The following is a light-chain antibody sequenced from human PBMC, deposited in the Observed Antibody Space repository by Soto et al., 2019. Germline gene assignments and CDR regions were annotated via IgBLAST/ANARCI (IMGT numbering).Light chain of an antibody. Sequence: EIVLTQSPGTLSLSPGERATLSCRASQSVRSSYLAWYQQNAGQPPRLLIYAASSRATGIPDRFSGSGSGTNFTLTISRLAPEDFAVYYCLQYGTFPRTFGQGTKVDIK. V-gene: IGKV3-20*01. J-gene: IGKJ1*01. CDR2: AAS. CDR3: LQYGTFPRT. CDR1: QSVRSSY.